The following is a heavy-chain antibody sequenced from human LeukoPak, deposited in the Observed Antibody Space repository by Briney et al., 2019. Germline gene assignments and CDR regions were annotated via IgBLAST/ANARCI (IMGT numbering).Heavy chain of an antibody. CDR2: ISYDGSYK. V-gene: IGHV3-30*18. CDR3: AKAMDAIVVVTVTQT. J-gene: IGHJ5*02. CDR1: GFTFSSYG. D-gene: IGHD2-21*02. Sequence: GGSLRLSCVASGFTFSSYGMHWVRQAPGKGLEWGADISYDGSYKYYADSVKGRFTISRDNSKNTLSLQMNSLRGEDTAVYYSAKAMDAIVVVTVTQTWGQGTLVTVSS.